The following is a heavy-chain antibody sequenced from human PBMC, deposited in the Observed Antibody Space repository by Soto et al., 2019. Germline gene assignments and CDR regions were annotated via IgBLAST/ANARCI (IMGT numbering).Heavy chain of an antibody. V-gene: IGHV4-34*01. CDR1: GGSFSDYY. CDR3: ARVTGI. D-gene: IGHD3-10*01. Sequence: QVQLQQWGAGLLKPSETLSLTCAVYGGSFSDYYWSWIRQPPGKGLEWIGEINHSGSTNYNPSLKSRVTISVDTSKNQFSLKLSSVTAADTAVYYCARVTGIWGQGTLVTVSS. CDR2: INHSGST. J-gene: IGHJ4*02.